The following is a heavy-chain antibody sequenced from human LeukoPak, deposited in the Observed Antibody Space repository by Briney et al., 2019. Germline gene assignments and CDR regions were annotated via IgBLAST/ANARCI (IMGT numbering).Heavy chain of an antibody. CDR1: GGSISSYY. CDR3: ARAGYSYGTGYYFDY. J-gene: IGHJ4*02. V-gene: IGHV4-59*01. D-gene: IGHD5-18*01. CDR2: IYYTGAT. Sequence: SETLSLACTVSGGSISSYYWSWIRLPPGKGLEWIGYIYYTGATYYNPSLKSRVTISLDTSKNQFSLKLSSVTAADAAVYYCARAGYSYGTGYYFDYWGQGALVTVSS.